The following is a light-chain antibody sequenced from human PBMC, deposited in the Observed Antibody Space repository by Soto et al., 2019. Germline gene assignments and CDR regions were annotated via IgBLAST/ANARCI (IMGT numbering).Light chain of an antibody. CDR2: EGT. CDR1: SNDVGFSKF. Sequence: QSALTQPASVSASPGQSITISCTATSNDVGFSKFVSWYQQQPGKSPQVLVYEGTKRPSGVSLRFSGSKSGTSASLAISGLRSEDEADYYCAAWEDSLSGLVFGGGTKLTVL. V-gene: IGLV2-14*02. CDR3: AAWEDSLSGLV. J-gene: IGLJ2*01.